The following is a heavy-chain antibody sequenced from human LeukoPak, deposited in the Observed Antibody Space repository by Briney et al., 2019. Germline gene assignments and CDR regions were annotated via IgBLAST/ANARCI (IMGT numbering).Heavy chain of an antibody. V-gene: IGHV3-30*02. Sequence: AGGSLRLSCAASGFTFSSYGMHWVRQAPGKGLEWVAFIRYDGSNKYYADSVKGRFTISRDNSKNTLYLQMNSLRPEDTAVYYCARGLLGATTSYFDYWGQGTLVTVSS. CDR3: ARGLLGATTSYFDY. J-gene: IGHJ4*02. CDR2: IRYDGSNK. D-gene: IGHD1-26*01. CDR1: GFTFSSYG.